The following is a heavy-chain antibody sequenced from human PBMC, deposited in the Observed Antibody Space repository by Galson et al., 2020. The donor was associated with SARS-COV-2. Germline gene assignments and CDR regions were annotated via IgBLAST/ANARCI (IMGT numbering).Heavy chain of an antibody. CDR1: GGSISSGGYY. V-gene: IGHV4-31*03. J-gene: IGHJ4*02. CDR2: IYYSGST. CDR3: ARGARDGSGSVTIDY. D-gene: IGHD3-10*01. Sequence: SETLSLTCTVSGGSISSGGYYWSWIRQHPGKGLEWIGYIYYSGSTYYNPSLKSRVTISVDTSKNQFSLKLSSVTAADTAVYYCARGARDGSGSVTIDYWGQGTLVTVSS.